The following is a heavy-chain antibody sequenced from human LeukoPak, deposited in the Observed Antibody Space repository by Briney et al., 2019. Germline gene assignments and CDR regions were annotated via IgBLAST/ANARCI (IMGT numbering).Heavy chain of an antibody. Sequence: PGGSLRLSCAASGFTFHTYGMNWVRQAPGKGLEWVAFTWYDGSQKYYADSLKGRFTISKDNTKNTLYLQMDSLRPEDTAVYYCARALSSSWDNDAFDIWGQGTMVTVSS. J-gene: IGHJ3*02. CDR2: TWYDGSQK. CDR3: ARALSSSWDNDAFDI. CDR1: GFTFHTYG. D-gene: IGHD6-13*01. V-gene: IGHV3-30*02.